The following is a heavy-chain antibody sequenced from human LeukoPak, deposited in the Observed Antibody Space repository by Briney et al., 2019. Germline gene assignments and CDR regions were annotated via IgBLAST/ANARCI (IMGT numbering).Heavy chain of an antibody. CDR2: IIGGGGST. CDR1: RFPFSSHG. CDR3: AKDRATMIGVIRTTPRGQLDY. D-gene: IGHD3-22*01. Sequence: GGSLRLSCAASRFPFSSHGMSWVRQAPGKGLEWVSGIIGGGGSTYYADSVKGRFTISRDNSKNTLHLQMNSLRAEDTAVYYCAKDRATMIGVIRTTPRGQLDYWGQGTLVTVSS. V-gene: IGHV3-23*01. J-gene: IGHJ4*02.